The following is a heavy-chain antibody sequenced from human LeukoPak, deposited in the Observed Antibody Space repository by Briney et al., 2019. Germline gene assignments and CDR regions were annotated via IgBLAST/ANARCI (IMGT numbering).Heavy chain of an antibody. CDR2: IYYSGST. Sequence: PSETLSLTCTVSGGSISSYYWSWIRQPPGKGLEWIGYIYYSGSTNYNPSLKSRVTISVDTSKNQFSLKLSSVTAADTAVYYCARHACSSTSCYFLLLWSGWFDPWGQGTLVTVSS. D-gene: IGHD2-2*01. J-gene: IGHJ5*02. V-gene: IGHV4-59*08. CDR3: ARHACSSTSCYFLLLWSGWFDP. CDR1: GGSISSYY.